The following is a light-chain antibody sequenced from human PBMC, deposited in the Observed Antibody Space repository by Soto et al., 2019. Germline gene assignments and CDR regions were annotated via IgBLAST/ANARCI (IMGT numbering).Light chain of an antibody. V-gene: IGKV3-15*01. Sequence: DIVFTHSPSTLSLSPVDSATLSFMASRSVSNYLAWYQQKPGQAPRLLIYGTSNRATGIPARFSGSRSGTEFSLTISSLQSEDFAVYYCQKYNKWPSTFGQGTKVDIK. CDR2: GTS. CDR1: RSVSNY. CDR3: QKYNKWPST. J-gene: IGKJ1*01.